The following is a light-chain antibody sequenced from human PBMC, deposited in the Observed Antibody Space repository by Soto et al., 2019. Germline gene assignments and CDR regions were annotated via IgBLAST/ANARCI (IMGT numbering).Light chain of an antibody. Sequence: EILLTQSPATLSLSPGERATLSCRASQSVGSSLAWYQRKPGQAPRLLIYGASTRATGIPATFSGSGSGTDFTLTISSLQPEDFATYYCQQYNSYSITFGQGTRLEIK. CDR1: QSVGSS. CDR3: QQYNSYSIT. V-gene: IGKV3-15*01. CDR2: GAS. J-gene: IGKJ5*01.